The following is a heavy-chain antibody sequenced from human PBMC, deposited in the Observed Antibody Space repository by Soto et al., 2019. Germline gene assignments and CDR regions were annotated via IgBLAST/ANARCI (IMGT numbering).Heavy chain of an antibody. V-gene: IGHV4-4*07. CDR2: IYSSGST. CDR1: GGSISGYC. D-gene: IGHD1-26*01. J-gene: IGHJ6*02. CDR3: ARDRSGSQYGMDV. Sequence: SETMSLTCTVSGGSISGYCWSWIRQPAGKGLEWIGRIYSSGSTNYNPSLNSRITMSVDTSKNQFSLKLSSVTAADTAVYYCARDRSGSQYGMDVWGQGTTVTVSS.